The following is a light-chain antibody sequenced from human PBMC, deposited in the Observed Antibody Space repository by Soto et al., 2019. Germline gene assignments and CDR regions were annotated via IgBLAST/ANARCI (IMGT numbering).Light chain of an antibody. Sequence: SYELTQPPSVSXXPGQTASITCSGEKLGDKYACWYQQKPGQSPVLVIYQDSKRPSGIPERFSGSNSGNTATLTISGTQAMDEADYYCQAWDSSTVVFGTGTKVTVL. CDR2: QDS. V-gene: IGLV3-1*01. CDR3: QAWDSSTVV. J-gene: IGLJ1*01. CDR1: KLGDKY.